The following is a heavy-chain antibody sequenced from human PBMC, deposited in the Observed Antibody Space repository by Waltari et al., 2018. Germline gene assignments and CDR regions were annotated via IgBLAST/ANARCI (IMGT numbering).Heavy chain of an antibody. CDR3: ASQAFYYDPSGPTTRLYYFDD. D-gene: IGHD3-22*01. CDR1: GLILSSNY. J-gene: IGHJ4*02. CDR2: IYSDDTT. Sequence: EIQLVESGGDLIQPGGSLRLSCTASGLILSSNYMNWVRQAPGKGLDWFSSIYSDDTTFYADSVGGRFTISRDTVMNTVHLQMSSLRAEDTAVYYCASQAFYYDPSGPTTRLYYFDDWGQGTLVTVSS. V-gene: IGHV3-53*01.